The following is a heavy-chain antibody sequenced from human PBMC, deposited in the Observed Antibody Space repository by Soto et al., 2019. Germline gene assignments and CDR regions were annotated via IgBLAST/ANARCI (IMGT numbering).Heavy chain of an antibody. CDR1: GGTFSSYA. D-gene: IGHD2-15*01. J-gene: IGHJ6*02. CDR2: VIPIFGTA. CDR3: ARGYCSGGSGYSTVVSTKKPYCYDGMDV. Sequence: QVQLVQSGAEVKKPGSSVKVSCKASGGTFSSYAISWVRQAPGQGLEWMGGVIPIFGTANYAQKFQGRVTITADESPTPAYMALGSRRSEDTAVHYCARGYCSGGSGYSTVVSTKKPYCYDGMDVWGQGTTVTVSS. V-gene: IGHV1-69*01.